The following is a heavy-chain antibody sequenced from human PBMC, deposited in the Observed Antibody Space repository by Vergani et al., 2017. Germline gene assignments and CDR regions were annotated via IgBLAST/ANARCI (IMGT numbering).Heavy chain of an antibody. Sequence: EVQLVESGGGLVQPGGSLRLSCAASGFTFSSYWMSWVRQAPGKGLEWVANIKQDGSEKYYVDSVKGRFTISRDNAKNSLYLQMNSLRAEDTAVYYCATLPTTSVSWAFDIWGQGTMVTVSS. J-gene: IGHJ3*02. CDR1: GFTFSSYW. V-gene: IGHV3-7*01. CDR3: ATLPTTSVSWAFDI. CDR2: IKQDGSEK. D-gene: IGHD4-17*01.